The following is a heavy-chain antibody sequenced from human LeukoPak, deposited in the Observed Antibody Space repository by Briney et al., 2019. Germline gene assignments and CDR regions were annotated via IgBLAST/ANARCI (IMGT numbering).Heavy chain of an antibody. Sequence: ASVKVSCKTSGYTFTTYGISWVRQAPGQGLEWMGWSSPNNGNRNYAQKFQGRVTMTTDTSTATAYMELRSLRSDDTAVYYCARGYYCTHGVCYGGDFDNWGQGTLVTVSS. CDR1: GYTFTTYG. CDR2: SSPNNGNR. D-gene: IGHD2-8*01. V-gene: IGHV1-18*01. CDR3: ARGYYCTHGVCYGGDFDN. J-gene: IGHJ4*02.